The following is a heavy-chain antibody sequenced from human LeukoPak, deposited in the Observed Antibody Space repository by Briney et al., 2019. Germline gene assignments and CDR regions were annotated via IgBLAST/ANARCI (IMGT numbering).Heavy chain of an antibody. CDR3: ARDPRVIVVVPAAMNWFDP. Sequence: ASVKVSCKASGYTFTSYGISWVRQAPGQGLEWMGWISAYNGNTNYAQKLQGRVTMTTDTSTSTAYMELRSLRSGDTAVYYCARDPRVIVVVPAAMNWFDPWGQGTLVTVSS. D-gene: IGHD2-2*01. CDR2: ISAYNGNT. CDR1: GYTFTSYG. V-gene: IGHV1-18*01. J-gene: IGHJ5*02.